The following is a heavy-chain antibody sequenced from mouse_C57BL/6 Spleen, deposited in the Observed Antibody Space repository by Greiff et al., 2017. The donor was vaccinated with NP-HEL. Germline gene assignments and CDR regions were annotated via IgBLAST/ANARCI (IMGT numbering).Heavy chain of an antibody. CDR3: ARANYYFDY. Sequence: QVQLQQPGAELVKPGASVKLSCKASGYTFTSYWMQWVKQRPGQGLEWIGEIDPSDSYTNYNQKFKGKATLTVDTSSNTAHMQLSSLTSEDSAVYYCARANYYFDYWGQGTTLTVSS. CDR1: GYTFTSYW. V-gene: IGHV1-50*01. J-gene: IGHJ2*01. CDR2: IDPSDSYT.